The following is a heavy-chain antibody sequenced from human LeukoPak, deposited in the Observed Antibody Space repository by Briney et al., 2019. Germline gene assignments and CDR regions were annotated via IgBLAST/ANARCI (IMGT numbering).Heavy chain of an antibody. D-gene: IGHD3-10*01. CDR3: ARGLLWFGGPYYFDY. V-gene: IGHV4-34*01. CDR1: GFTFSSYW. CDR2: INHSGST. Sequence: GSLRLSCAASGFTFSSYWMSWIRQPPGEGLEWIGEINHSGSTNYSPSLKSRVTISVDTSRNQFSLKLSSVTAADTAVYYCARGLLWFGGPYYFDYWGQGTLVTVSS. J-gene: IGHJ4*02.